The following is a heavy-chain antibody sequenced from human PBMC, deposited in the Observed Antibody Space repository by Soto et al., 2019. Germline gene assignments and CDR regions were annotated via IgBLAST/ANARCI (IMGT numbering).Heavy chain of an antibody. CDR1: GGYIRSYY. Sequence: PSETQSLTCTVSGGYIRSYYWSWIRQPPGKALEWIGEINHLGSINYNPSLKSRVTMSVDTSKNQFSLTLNSVTAADTATYYCARGGISHWAYFYYMDVWDRGTTVTVSS. V-gene: IGHV4-34*01. CDR3: ARGGISHWAYFYYMDV. J-gene: IGHJ6*03. D-gene: IGHD2-21*01. CDR2: INHLGSI.